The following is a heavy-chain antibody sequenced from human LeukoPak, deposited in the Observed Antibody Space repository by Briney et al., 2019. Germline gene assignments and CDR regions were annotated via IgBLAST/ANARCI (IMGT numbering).Heavy chain of an antibody. Sequence: PSETLSLTCTVSGDSISRSTYYWAWIRQPPGKGLEWIGSVYYGRSPYFNPSLESRATISVDTSKNHFSLKMSSVTAADTAVYYCARSSGTGTFSYWGQGTLVNVSS. CDR3: ARSSGTGTFSY. CDR1: GDSISRSTYY. J-gene: IGHJ4*02. V-gene: IGHV4-39*02. D-gene: IGHD6-25*01. CDR2: VYYGRSP.